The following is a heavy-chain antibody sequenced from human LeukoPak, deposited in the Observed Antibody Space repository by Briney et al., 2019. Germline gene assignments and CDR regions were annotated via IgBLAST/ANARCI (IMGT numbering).Heavy chain of an antibody. CDR1: GFTFSNAW. J-gene: IGHJ4*02. CDR2: IKSKTDGGTT. D-gene: IGHD4-17*01. V-gene: IGHV3-15*01. CDR3: AKARVGLRLEFDY. Sequence: GGSLRLSCAASGFTFSNAWMSWVRQAPGKGLEWVGRIKSKTDGGTTDYAAPVKGRFTISRDDSKNTLYLQMNSLKTEDTAVYYCAKARVGLRLEFDYWGQGTLVTVSS.